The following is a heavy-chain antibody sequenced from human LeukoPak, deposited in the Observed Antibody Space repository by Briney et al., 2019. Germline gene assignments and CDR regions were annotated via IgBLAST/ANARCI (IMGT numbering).Heavy chain of an antibody. CDR3: GRLIVGATVNYFDY. J-gene: IGHJ4*02. V-gene: IGHV4-38-2*02. Sequence: SETLSLTCTVSGYSISSGYYWGWIRQPPGKGLEWIGSIYHSGSTYYNPSLKSRVTISVDTSKNQFSLKLSSVTAADTAVYYCGRLIVGATVNYFDYWGQGTLVTVSS. D-gene: IGHD1-26*01. CDR1: GYSISSGYY. CDR2: IYHSGST.